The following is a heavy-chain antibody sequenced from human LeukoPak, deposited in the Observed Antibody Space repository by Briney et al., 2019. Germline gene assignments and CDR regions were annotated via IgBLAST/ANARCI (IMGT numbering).Heavy chain of an antibody. Sequence: SETLSLTCAVYGGSFSGYYWSWIRQSPGKGLEWIGEINHSGSANYNPSLRSRVTISVDTNQFSLRLSSVTAADTAVYYCARQTKYTSSWDYWGQGTLVTVSS. D-gene: IGHD6-13*01. CDR2: INHSGSA. CDR3: ARQTKYTSSWDY. CDR1: GGSFSGYY. V-gene: IGHV4-34*01. J-gene: IGHJ4*02.